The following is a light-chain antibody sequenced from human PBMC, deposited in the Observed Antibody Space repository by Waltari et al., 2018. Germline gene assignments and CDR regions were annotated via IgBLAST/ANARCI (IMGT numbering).Light chain of an antibody. Sequence: DIQLTQSPSFLSASVGDRVTITFRASQGISSYLVWYQQKPGQAPKVLISAASTLQTGVPSRFSGSGSGTEFTLTISSLQPEDFATYYCQQVNGYPLTFGGGTKVEIK. CDR2: AAS. CDR1: QGISSY. V-gene: IGKV1-9*01. J-gene: IGKJ4*01. CDR3: QQVNGYPLT.